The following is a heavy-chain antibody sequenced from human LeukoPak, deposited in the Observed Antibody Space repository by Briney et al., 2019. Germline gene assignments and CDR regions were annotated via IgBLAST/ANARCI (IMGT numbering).Heavy chain of an antibody. V-gene: IGHV4-34*01. J-gene: IGHJ2*01. CDR2: INHSGST. Sequence: SETLSLTCAVYGGSFSGYYWSWIRQPPGKGLEWIGEINHSGSTNYNPSLKSRVTISVDTFKNQFSLKLSSVTAADTAVYYCARGLGRYCTNGVCYTGYFDLWGRGTLVTVSS. D-gene: IGHD2-8*01. CDR3: ARGLGRYCTNGVCYTGYFDL. CDR1: GGSFSGYY.